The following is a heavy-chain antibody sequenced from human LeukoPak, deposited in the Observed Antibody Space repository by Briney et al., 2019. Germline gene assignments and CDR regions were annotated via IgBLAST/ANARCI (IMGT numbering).Heavy chain of an antibody. CDR1: GFTFSSYE. D-gene: IGHD6-19*01. CDR2: ISGRGSTI. CDR3: ARVTGYSSGYRFDY. J-gene: IGHJ4*02. V-gene: IGHV3-48*03. Sequence: GGSLRLSCAASGFTFSSYEMNWVRQAPGKGLEWASYISGRGSTIYYADSVKGRFTISRDNAKNSLYLQMNSLRAEDTAVYYCARVTGYSSGYRFDYWGQGTLVTVSS.